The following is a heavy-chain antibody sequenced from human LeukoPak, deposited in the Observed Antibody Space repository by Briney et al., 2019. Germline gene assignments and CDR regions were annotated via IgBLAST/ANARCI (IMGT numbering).Heavy chain of an antibody. V-gene: IGHV4-39*01. Sequence: SETLSLTCTVTGGSISSSSYYWGWIRQPPGKGLEWIGSIYYSGSTYYNPSLKSRVTISVDTSKNQFSLKLSSVTAADTAVYYCARHSLPATMGLYWGQGTLVTVSS. CDR3: ARHSLPATMGLY. CDR1: GGSISSSSYY. CDR2: IYYSGST. J-gene: IGHJ4*02. D-gene: IGHD5-24*01.